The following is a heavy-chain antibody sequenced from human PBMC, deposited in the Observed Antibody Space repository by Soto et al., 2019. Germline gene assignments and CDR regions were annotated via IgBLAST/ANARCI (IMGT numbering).Heavy chain of an antibody. V-gene: IGHV3-7*01. CDR3: ARDKRDCTTTSCYKNNWFDA. CDR1: GFTFSSYW. J-gene: IGHJ5*02. D-gene: IGHD2-2*02. Sequence: GGSLRLSCAASGFTFSSYWMNWVRQAPGKGLEWVANIKQEGSEKYYVDSVKGRFTVSRDNAKISMYLQMNSLRAEDTAVYYCARDKRDCTTTSCYKNNWFDAWGQGTLVTVSS. CDR2: IKQEGSEK.